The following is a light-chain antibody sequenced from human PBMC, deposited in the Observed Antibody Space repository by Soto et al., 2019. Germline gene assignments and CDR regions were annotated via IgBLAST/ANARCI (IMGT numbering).Light chain of an antibody. CDR2: DAS. CDR1: QAISSY. CDR3: LQHDRYPYS. V-gene: IGKV1-17*03. J-gene: IGKJ2*03. Sequence: DIQMTQSPSAMSVSIGDRVTITCRASQAISSYLAWFQQKPGKVPTRLSYDASTLQSGVPSRFSGSGSGTDFTLTISNVQPEDVATYFCLQHDRYPYSFGQGTKL.